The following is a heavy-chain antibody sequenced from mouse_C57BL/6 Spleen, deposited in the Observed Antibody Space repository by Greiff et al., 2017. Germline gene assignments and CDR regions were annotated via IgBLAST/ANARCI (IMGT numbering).Heavy chain of an antibody. D-gene: IGHD2-3*01. J-gene: IGHJ2*01. V-gene: IGHV1-4*01. CDR2: INPSSGYT. CDR1: GYTFTSYT. Sequence: VQRVESGAELARPGASVKMSCKASGYTFTSYTMHWVKQRPGQGLEWIGFINPSSGYTKYNQKFKDKATLTADKSSSTAYMQLSSLTSEDSAVYYCARGLLPYFDYWGQGTTLTVSS. CDR3: ARGLLPYFDY.